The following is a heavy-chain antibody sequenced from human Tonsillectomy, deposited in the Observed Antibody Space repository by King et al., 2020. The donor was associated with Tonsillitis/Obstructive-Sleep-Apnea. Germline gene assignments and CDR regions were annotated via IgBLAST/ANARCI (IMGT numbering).Heavy chain of an antibody. CDR3: ARGKNDFWRRSYYDYMDV. CDR2: INHSGST. D-gene: IGHD3-3*01. Sequence: VQLQQWGAGLLKPSETLSLTCAVYGGSFSGYYWSWIRQPPGKGLEWIGEINHSGSTNYNPSLKSRVTISVDTSKNQFSLKLRSVTAADTAVYYCARGKNDFWRRSYYDYMDVWGKGTTVTVSS. V-gene: IGHV4-34*01. CDR1: GGSFSGYY. J-gene: IGHJ6*03.